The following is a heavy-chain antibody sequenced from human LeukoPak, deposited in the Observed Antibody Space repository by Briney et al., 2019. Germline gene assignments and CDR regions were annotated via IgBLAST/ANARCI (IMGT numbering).Heavy chain of an antibody. D-gene: IGHD4-11*01. CDR1: GFTFSDYW. V-gene: IGHV3-74*01. Sequence: GGSLRLSCAASGFTFSDYWMHWVRQASGKGLVWVSRINPDGSSASYADSVKGRFTISRDNAKNTLYLQMNSLRAEDTAVYYCARFKVTVTSIPWGQGTLVTVSS. CDR2: INPDGSSA. CDR3: ARFKVTVTSIP. J-gene: IGHJ5*02.